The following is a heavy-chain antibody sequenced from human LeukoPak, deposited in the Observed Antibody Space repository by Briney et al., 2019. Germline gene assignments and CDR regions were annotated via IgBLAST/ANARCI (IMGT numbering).Heavy chain of an antibody. CDR2: ISAYNGNT. V-gene: IGHV1-18*01. CDR1: GYTFTSYG. Sequence: ASVKVSCKASGYTFTSYGIGWVRQAPGQGLEWMGWISAYNGNTNYAQKLQGRVTMTTDTSTSTAYMELRSLRSDDTAVYYCARVQPLYYYDSSGYPDYWGQGTLVTVSS. D-gene: IGHD3-22*01. CDR3: ARVQPLYYYDSSGYPDY. J-gene: IGHJ4*02.